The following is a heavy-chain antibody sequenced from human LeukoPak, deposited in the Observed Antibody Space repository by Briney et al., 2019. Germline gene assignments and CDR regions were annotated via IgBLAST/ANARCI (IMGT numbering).Heavy chain of an antibody. D-gene: IGHD6-6*01. CDR1: GGSTSNGDHY. Sequence: PSETLSLTCTVSGGSTSNGDHYWSWIRQHPGKGLEWIGHIYYSGSTYYNPSLKSRGIISVETSKNQFSLKLSSVTAADTAVYYCARARSSIAAYDYWGQGTLVTVSS. CDR3: ARARSSIAAYDY. J-gene: IGHJ4*02. CDR2: IYYSGST. V-gene: IGHV4-31*03.